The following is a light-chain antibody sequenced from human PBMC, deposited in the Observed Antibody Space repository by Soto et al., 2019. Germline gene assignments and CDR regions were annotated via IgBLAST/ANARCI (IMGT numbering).Light chain of an antibody. Sequence: DIQMTQSPSTLSASVGAGVTFTCRASESISTWLAWYQLKPGKAPKLLIYDASTLEPGVPSRFSGRGSRTDFTLTISSLQPDDSAIYYCQQYNTYSRTFGQGTKVEIK. V-gene: IGKV1-5*01. CDR3: QQYNTYSRT. CDR2: DAS. CDR1: ESISTW. J-gene: IGKJ1*01.